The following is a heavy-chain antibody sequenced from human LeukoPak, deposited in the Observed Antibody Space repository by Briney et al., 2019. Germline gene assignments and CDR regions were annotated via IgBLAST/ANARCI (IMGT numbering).Heavy chain of an antibody. J-gene: IGHJ1*01. CDR1: GVTFSTYW. V-gene: IGHV3-74*01. D-gene: IGHD3-22*01. CDR2: IKSDGST. Sequence: PGGSLRLSCAASGVTFSTYWMHWVRQAPGKGLVWVSRIKSDGSTNYSDSLKGRFTISRDNAKNTVSLQMNSLRAEYTGVYYCARAPSEIGGYYPEYFRHWGQGALVTVSS. CDR3: ARAPSEIGGYYPEYFRH.